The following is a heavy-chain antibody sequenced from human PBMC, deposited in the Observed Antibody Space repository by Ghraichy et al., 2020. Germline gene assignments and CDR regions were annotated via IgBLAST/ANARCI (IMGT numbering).Heavy chain of an antibody. V-gene: IGHV4-34*01. CDR2: INHSGST. D-gene: IGHD2-8*01. CDR3: ARTWGVLSPLDY. J-gene: IGHJ4*02. CDR1: GGSFSGYY. Sequence: SETLSLTCAVYGGSFSGYYWSWIRQPPGKGLEWIGEINHSGSTNYNPSLKSRVTISVDTSKNQFSLKLSSVTAADTAVCYCARTWGVLSPLDYWGQGTLVTVSS.